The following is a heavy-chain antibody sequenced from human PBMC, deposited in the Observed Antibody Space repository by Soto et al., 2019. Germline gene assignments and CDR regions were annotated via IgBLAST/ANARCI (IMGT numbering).Heavy chain of an antibody. V-gene: IGHV1-69*06. J-gene: IGHJ4*02. CDR3: AGEGGSRGSPFDF. CDR1: GGTFSSYA. D-gene: IGHD6-19*01. Sequence: QVQLVQSGAEVKKPGSSVKVSCKASGGTFSSYAISWVRQAPGQGLEWMGGIIPIFGTANYAQKFQGRVTVTGENSRSTAYGGGSSLSSGDPAVYYCAGEGGSRGSPFDFWGEGTLVTVS. CDR2: IIPIFGTA.